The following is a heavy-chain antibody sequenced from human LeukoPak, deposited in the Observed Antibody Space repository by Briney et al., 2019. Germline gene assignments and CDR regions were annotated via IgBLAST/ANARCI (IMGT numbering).Heavy chain of an antibody. D-gene: IGHD3-9*01. CDR1: GFTFSGYG. CDR3: AKSTHYDILTGYPPGGYFDY. CDR2: IWYDGSEK. J-gene: IGHJ4*02. Sequence: PRGSLRLSCAASGFTFSGYGMHWVRQAPGKGLEWVAVIWYDGSEKYYADSVKGRFIISRDNSKNTVYLQMNSLRVEDTAVYYCAKSTHYDILTGYPPGGYFDYWGQGTLVTVSS. V-gene: IGHV3-33*06.